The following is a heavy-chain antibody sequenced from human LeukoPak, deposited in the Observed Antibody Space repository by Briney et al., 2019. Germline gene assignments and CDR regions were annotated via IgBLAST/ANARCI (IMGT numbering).Heavy chain of an antibody. V-gene: IGHV5-51*01. J-gene: IGHJ4*02. CDR1: GYSFTSYW. CDR3: ARFVQDGSGSYYAAPVDY. D-gene: IGHD3-10*01. CDR2: IYPGDSDT. Sequence: KCGESLKISCKGSGYSFTSYWISWVRQMPGKGLEWMGIIYPGDSDTRYSPSFQGQVTISADKSISTAYLQWSSLKASDTAMYYCARFVQDGSGSYYAAPVDYWGQGTLVTVSS.